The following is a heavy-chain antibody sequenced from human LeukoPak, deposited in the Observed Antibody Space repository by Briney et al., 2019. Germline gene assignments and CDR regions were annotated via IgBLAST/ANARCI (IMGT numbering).Heavy chain of an antibody. CDR1: GYSFTSYW. Sequence: GESLQISCQGSGYSFTSYWIGWVRQMPGKGLEWMGIIYPGDSDIRYNPSFQGRVTISADKSINTAYLQWSSLKASDTAMYYCARDSYYHDSSGYDYYFDHWGQGTLVTVSS. D-gene: IGHD3-22*01. CDR3: ARDSYYHDSSGYDYYFDH. CDR2: IYPGDSDI. V-gene: IGHV5-51*01. J-gene: IGHJ4*02.